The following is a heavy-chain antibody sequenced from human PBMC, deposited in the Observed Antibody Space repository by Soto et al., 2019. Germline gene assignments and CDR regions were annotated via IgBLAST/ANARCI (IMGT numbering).Heavy chain of an antibody. CDR2: INHSGST. CDR3: ARGQTRPGRARQIYYIDF. J-gene: IGHJ6*03. V-gene: IGHV4-34*01. CDR1: GGSFSGYY. Sequence: QVQLQQWGAGLLKPSETLSLTCAVYGGSFSGYYWSWIRQPPGKGLEWIGEINHSGSTNYNPSLKSRVTISVDTFKNQCSLKLSSVTAADTAVYYCARGQTRPGRARQIYYIDFWGKGTTVTVSS.